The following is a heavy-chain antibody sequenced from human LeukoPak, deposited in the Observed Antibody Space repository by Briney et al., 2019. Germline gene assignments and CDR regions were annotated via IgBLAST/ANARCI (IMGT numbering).Heavy chain of an antibody. CDR1: AYTFTSYY. Sequence: ASVKVSCKASAYTFTSYYMHWVRQAPGQGLEWMGIINPSGGSTSYAQKFQGRVTMTRDTSTSTVYMELSSLRSEDTAVYYCARDRDFATSYYGMDVWGQGTTVTVSS. CDR2: INPSGGST. D-gene: IGHD3-9*01. V-gene: IGHV1-46*01. CDR3: ARDRDFATSYYGMDV. J-gene: IGHJ6*02.